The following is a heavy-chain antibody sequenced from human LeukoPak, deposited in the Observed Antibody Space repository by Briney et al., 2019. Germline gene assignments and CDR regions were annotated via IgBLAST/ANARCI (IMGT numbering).Heavy chain of an antibody. CDR1: GGSISTYY. D-gene: IGHD3-22*01. CDR2: IYYSGST. Sequence: SETLSLTCTVSGGSISTYYWNWIRQPPGKGLEYIGYIYYSGSTNYNPSLKSRVTISVDTSKNQFSLKLTSVTAADTAVYYCAGTNYYDSSGYYGPNYYYYMDVWGKGTTVTVSS. J-gene: IGHJ6*03. V-gene: IGHV4-59*12. CDR3: AGTNYYDSSGYYGPNYYYYMDV.